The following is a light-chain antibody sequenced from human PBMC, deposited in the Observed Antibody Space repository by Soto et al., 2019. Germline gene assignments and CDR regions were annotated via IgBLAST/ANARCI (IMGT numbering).Light chain of an antibody. J-gene: IGKJ5*01. CDR3: QQYHRYIT. CDR2: TAS. CDR1: ESIDDW. Sequence: DIQMTQSPSTLSASVGDRVTITCRASESIDDWLAWYQQKPGKATKLLIYTASSLQSGVPTRFSGSGSGTEFTLTISSLQPDDFATYYCQQYHRYITFGPGTRLEIK. V-gene: IGKV1-5*03.